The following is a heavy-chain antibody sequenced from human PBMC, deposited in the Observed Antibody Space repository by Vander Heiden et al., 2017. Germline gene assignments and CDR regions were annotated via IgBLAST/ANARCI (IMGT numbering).Heavy chain of an antibody. CDR2: ISFDGTKK. Sequence: QVQLVESGGGVVQSGRSLRLSCAASGFNFSDYRMHWVRQAPGKGLEWLAVISFDGTKKYYADSVTGRFIISRDDSKNTLYLQMNSLRPEDTALYYCARDDYDSSGANWFDPWGQGTLVTVSS. CDR3: ARDDYDSSGANWFDP. J-gene: IGHJ5*02. V-gene: IGHV3-30*03. D-gene: IGHD3-22*01. CDR1: GFNFSDYR.